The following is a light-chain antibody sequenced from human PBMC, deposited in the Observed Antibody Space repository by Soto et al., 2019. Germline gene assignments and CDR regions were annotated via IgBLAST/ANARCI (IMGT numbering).Light chain of an antibody. Sequence: EMVLTQSPGTLSLSPGERATLSCRASQSVSNNYLAWYQQKPGQAPMLLIADPSRRATGIPDRFSGSESGTDFHLTISRLEPEDLAVYYCQQCARSPLTFGQGTKVEMK. CDR3: QQCARSPLT. CDR2: DPS. V-gene: IGKV3-20*01. CDR1: QSVSNNY. J-gene: IGKJ1*01.